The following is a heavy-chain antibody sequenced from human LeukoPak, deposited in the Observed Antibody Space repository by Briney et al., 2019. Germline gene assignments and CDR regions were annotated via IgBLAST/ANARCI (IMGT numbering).Heavy chain of an antibody. CDR1: GFTFSSYS. Sequence: GGSLRLSCAASGFTFSSYSMNWVRQAPGKGLEWVSSISSSSSYIYYADSVKGRFTISRDNAKNPLYLQMNSLRAEDTAVYYCASFWSGYYSIYWGQGTLVTVSS. V-gene: IGHV3-21*01. D-gene: IGHD3-3*01. J-gene: IGHJ4*02. CDR3: ASFWSGYYSIY. CDR2: ISSSSSYI.